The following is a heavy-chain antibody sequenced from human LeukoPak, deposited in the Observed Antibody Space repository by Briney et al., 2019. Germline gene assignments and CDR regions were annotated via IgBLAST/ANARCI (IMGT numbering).Heavy chain of an antibody. D-gene: IGHD4-17*01. Sequence: SETLSLTCTVSGYSISSGYYWGWIRQPPGKGLEWIGSIYHSGSTYYNPSLKSRVTISVDTSKNQFSLKLSSVTAADTAVYYCARDSLHGDYGLWWYWGQGTLVTVSS. CDR3: ARDSLHGDYGLWWY. CDR1: GYSISSGYY. CDR2: IYHSGST. V-gene: IGHV4-38-2*02. J-gene: IGHJ4*02.